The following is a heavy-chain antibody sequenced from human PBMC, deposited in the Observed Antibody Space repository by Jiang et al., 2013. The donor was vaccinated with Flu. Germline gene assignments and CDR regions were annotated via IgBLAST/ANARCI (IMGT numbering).Heavy chain of an antibody. J-gene: IGHJ4*02. CDR3: ARRPFHGTPDY. V-gene: IGHV5-51*01. CDR2: VYPGVSTA. D-gene: IGHD1-1*01. Sequence: GAEVKKPGESLKISCKGSGYSFSTFWIGWVRQMPGKGLEWLGIVYPGVSTATYIPSSQGQVTISADKSLSTAYLQWSSLKASDTGIYYCARRPFHGTPDYWGQGTLVTVSS. CDR1: GYSFSTFW.